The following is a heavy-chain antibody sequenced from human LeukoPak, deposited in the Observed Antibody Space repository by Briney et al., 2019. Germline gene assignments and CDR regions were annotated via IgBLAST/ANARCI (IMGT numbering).Heavy chain of an antibody. Sequence: GGSLRLSCAASGFTFSTYWMHWVRQAPGKGLLWVSRINTDGSITNYADSVKGRFTISRDNAKNTLYPQMNSLRSEDTAVYYCARVPPSVGEATSEYFQDWGQGTLVTVSS. D-gene: IGHD1-26*01. J-gene: IGHJ1*01. V-gene: IGHV3-74*01. CDR1: GFTFSTYW. CDR3: ARVPPSVGEATSEYFQD. CDR2: INTDGSIT.